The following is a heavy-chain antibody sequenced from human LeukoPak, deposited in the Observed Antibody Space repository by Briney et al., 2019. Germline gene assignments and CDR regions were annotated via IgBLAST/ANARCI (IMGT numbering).Heavy chain of an antibody. J-gene: IGHJ5*02. CDR2: ISSSSNYI. CDR3: ARSGGVATSENWFDP. CDR1: GFTFSSYS. Sequence: GGSLRLSCAASGFTFSSYSMNWVRLAPGKGLEWVSSISSSSNYISYTGSVKGRFTVSRDNAKNSLFLQMHSLRAEDTAVYYCARSGGVATSENWFDPWGQGTLVTVSS. V-gene: IGHV3-21*06. D-gene: IGHD5-12*01.